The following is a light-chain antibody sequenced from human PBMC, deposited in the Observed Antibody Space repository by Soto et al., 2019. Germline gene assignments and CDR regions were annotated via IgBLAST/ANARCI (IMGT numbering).Light chain of an antibody. CDR3: SSYATSILEV. J-gene: IGLJ1*01. CDR1: SSDVGGYNF. V-gene: IGLV2-14*03. Sequence: QSALTQPASVSGSPGQSITISCTGTSSDVGGYNFVSWYQQHPGKAPKLMIYDVSNRPSGVSDRSSGSKSGNTASLTIFGLQAEDEADYYCSSYATSILEVFGTGTKLTVL. CDR2: DVS.